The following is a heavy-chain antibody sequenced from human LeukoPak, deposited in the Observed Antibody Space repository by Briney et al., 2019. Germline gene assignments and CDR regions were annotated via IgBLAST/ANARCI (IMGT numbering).Heavy chain of an antibody. CDR2: INWNGGST. CDR3: ARFVRVGAVADAFDY. J-gene: IGHJ4*02. V-gene: IGHV3-20*04. D-gene: IGHD6-19*01. Sequence: GGSLRLSCAASGFTFDDYGMSWVRQAPGKGLEWVSGINWNGGSTGYADSVKGRFTISRDNAKDSLYLQMNSLRAEDTALYYCARFVRVGAVADAFDYWGQGTLVTVSS. CDR1: GFTFDDYG.